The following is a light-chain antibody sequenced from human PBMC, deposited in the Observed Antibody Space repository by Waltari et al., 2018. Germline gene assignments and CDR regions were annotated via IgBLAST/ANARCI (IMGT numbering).Light chain of an antibody. CDR1: SHDQRGGNSY. CDR3: MQSSNCPQT. Sequence: SHDQRGGNSYLAWFQQKPGQSPRLLIYAVSSLQSGVPARFSASGSGTDFTLKISRLEPEDVGIYYCMQSSNCPQTFGGGTKVEIK. CDR2: AVS. J-gene: IGKJ4*02. V-gene: IGKV2-30*02.